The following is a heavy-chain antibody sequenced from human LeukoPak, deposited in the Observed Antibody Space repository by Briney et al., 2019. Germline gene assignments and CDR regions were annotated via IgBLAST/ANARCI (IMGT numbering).Heavy chain of an antibody. CDR2: ISWNSGSI. J-gene: IGHJ4*02. D-gene: IGHD2-15*01. CDR3: ANSKVYCSGGSCYSHFDY. Sequence: GGSLRLSCAASGFTFDDHAMHWVRQAPGKGLEWVSGISWNSGSIGYADSVKGRFTISRDNAKNSLYLQMNSLRAEDTALYYCANSKVYCSGGSCYSHFDYWGQGTLVTVSS. CDR1: GFTFDDHA. V-gene: IGHV3-9*01.